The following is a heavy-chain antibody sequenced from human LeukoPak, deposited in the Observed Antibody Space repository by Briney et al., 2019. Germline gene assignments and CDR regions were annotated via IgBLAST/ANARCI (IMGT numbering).Heavy chain of an antibody. CDR1: GGSISSYY. V-gene: IGHV4-59*01. CDR3: ARGYSYAEFDY. Sequence: SETLSLTCTVSGGSISSYYWSWIRQPPGKGLEWIGYIYYSGSTNYNPSLKSRVTISVDTSKNQFSLKLSSVTAADTAVYYCARGYSYAEFDYWGRGTLVTVSS. J-gene: IGHJ4*02. CDR2: IYYSGST. D-gene: IGHD5-18*01.